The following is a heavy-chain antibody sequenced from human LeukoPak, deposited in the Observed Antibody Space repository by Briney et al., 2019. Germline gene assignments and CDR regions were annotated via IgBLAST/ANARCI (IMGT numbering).Heavy chain of an antibody. V-gene: IGHV3-48*03. CDR3: AREDGDAFDI. CDR2: IGSSGGSR. D-gene: IGHD5-24*01. Sequence: GGPLRLSCAASGFTFSSYEMDWVRRAPGKGLEWVSYIGSSGGSRYYADSVKGRFTSSRDNAKNSLYLQMNSLRVEDTAVYYCAREDGDAFDIWGQGTVVSVSS. CDR1: GFTFSSYE. J-gene: IGHJ3*02.